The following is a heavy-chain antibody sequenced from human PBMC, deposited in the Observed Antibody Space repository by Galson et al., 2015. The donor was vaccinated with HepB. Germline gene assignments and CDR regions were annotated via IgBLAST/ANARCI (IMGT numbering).Heavy chain of an antibody. CDR3: AREGATGDFDY. Sequence: SLRLSCAASGFTFSSYWMSRVRQAPGKGLEWVANIKQDGSEKYYVDSVKGRFTISRDNAKNSLYLQMNSLRAEDTAVYYCAREGATGDFDYWGQGTLVTVSS. J-gene: IGHJ4*02. CDR2: IKQDGSEK. CDR1: GFTFSSYW. V-gene: IGHV3-7*03. D-gene: IGHD7-27*01.